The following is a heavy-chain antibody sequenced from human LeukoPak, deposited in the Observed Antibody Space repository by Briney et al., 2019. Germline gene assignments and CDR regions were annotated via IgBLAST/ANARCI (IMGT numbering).Heavy chain of an antibody. J-gene: IGHJ6*03. CDR2: IIPIFGTA. Sequence: SVNVSCKASGGTFSSYAISWVRQAPGQGLEWMGGIIPIFGTANYAQKFQGRVTITADKSTSTAYMELSSLRSEDTAVYYCARALLINYYYYYMDVWGKGTTVTVSS. CDR3: ARALLINYYYYYMDV. V-gene: IGHV1-69*06. CDR1: GGTFSSYA. D-gene: IGHD2-21*01.